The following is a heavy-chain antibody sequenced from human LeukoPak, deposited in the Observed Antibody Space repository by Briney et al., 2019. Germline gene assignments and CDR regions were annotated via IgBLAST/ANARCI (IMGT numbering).Heavy chain of an antibody. J-gene: IGHJ4*02. Sequence: SQTLSLTCTVSGGSISSGSYYWSWIRQPAGKGLEWIGRIYTSGSTNYNPSLKSRVTISVDTSKNQFSLKLSSVTAADTAVYYCARERRYFDWLPDYWGQGTLVTVSS. D-gene: IGHD3-9*01. CDR2: IYTSGST. CDR3: ARERRYFDWLPDY. V-gene: IGHV4-61*02. CDR1: GGSISSGSYY.